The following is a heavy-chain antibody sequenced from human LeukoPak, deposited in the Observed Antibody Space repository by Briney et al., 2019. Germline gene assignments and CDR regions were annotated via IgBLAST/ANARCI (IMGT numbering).Heavy chain of an antibody. J-gene: IGHJ4*02. CDR2: IKSKSDGGTT. CDR1: GFTVSNAW. CDR3: VLNSPVRGSGSYSGFDY. D-gene: IGHD3-10*01. V-gene: IGHV3-15*05. Sequence: GGSLRLSCAASGFTVSNAWMSWVRQAPGKGLEWVGRIKSKSDGGTTDYAAPVKGRFTIARDESKNTLYLQMNSLRAEDTAVYYCVLNSPVRGSGSYSGFDYWGQGTLVTVSS.